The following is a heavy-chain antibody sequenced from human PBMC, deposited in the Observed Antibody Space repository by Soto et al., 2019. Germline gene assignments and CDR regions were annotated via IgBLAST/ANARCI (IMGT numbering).Heavy chain of an antibody. CDR2: IRGSGGGT. CDR1: GFKFSTYA. J-gene: IGHJ5*02. CDR3: AKDYVVMFGGPIGS. Sequence: VQLLECGGGLVQPGGSLRLSCSASGFKFSTYAMSWVRQAPGKGLEWVSTIRGSGGGTSYADSVKGRFTISRDNAKNTLWLRMSSLGVEDTALYYCAKDYVVMFGGPIGSWGQGTLVSVSS. D-gene: IGHD3-16*01. V-gene: IGHV3-23*01.